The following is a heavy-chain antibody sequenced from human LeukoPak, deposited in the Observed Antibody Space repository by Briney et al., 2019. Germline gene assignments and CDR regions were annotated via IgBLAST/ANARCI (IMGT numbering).Heavy chain of an antibody. Sequence: PGGSLRLSCEASGFIFSAYAMTWVRQAPGKGLEWVANIKEDGSEKYYVDSVKGRFTISRDNAEKSLYLQMNSLRAEDTAVYYCAWWGYGSGFANWFDPWGQGTLVTVSS. CDR2: IKEDGSEK. CDR1: GFIFSAYA. J-gene: IGHJ5*02. D-gene: IGHD3-10*01. CDR3: AWWGYGSGFANWFDP. V-gene: IGHV3-7*01.